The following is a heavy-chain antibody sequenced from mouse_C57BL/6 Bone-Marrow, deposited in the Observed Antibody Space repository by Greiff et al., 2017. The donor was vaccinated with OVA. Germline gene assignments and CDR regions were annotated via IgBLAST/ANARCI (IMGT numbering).Heavy chain of an antibody. CDR1: GFTFSDYG. CDR2: ISSGSSTI. D-gene: IGHD1-1*01. V-gene: IGHV5-17*01. Sequence: EVMLVESGGGLVKPGGSLKLSCAASGFTFSDYGMHWVRQAPEKGLEWVAYISSGSSTIYYADTVKGRFTISRDNAKNTLFLQMTSLRSEDTAMYYCASPYYYGSSYWYFDVWGTGTTVTGSS. CDR3: ASPYYYGSSYWYFDV. J-gene: IGHJ1*03.